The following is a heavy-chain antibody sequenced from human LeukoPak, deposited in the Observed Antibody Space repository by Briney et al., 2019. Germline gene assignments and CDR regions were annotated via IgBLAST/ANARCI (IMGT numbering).Heavy chain of an antibody. CDR2: ITWNSGRI. J-gene: IGHJ3*02. V-gene: IGHV3-9*01. CDR1: GFAFNDYA. CDR3: AEVLRFAMSDAFDI. Sequence: GGSLRLSCAASGFAFNDYAMHWVRQAPGKGLEWVSGITWNSGRIDYADSVKGRFTISRDNAKNSLYLQMNSLRAEDTALYYCAEVLRFAMSDAFDIWGQGTVVTVSS. D-gene: IGHD3-10*01.